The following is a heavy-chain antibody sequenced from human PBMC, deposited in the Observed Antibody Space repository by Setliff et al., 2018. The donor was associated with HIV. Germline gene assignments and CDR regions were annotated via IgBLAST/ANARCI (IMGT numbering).Heavy chain of an antibody. V-gene: IGHV3-15*01. CDR3: ATVAHSTALDY. Sequence: PGGSLRLSCVASGFSFSNAWMSWVRQAPGKGLEWVGRIKSDTDGGTVDYAAPVKGRFTISRDDSKDTLYLEMNSLKSEDTAVYYCATVAHSTALDYWGQGALVTVSS. CDR2: IKSDTDGGTV. D-gene: IGHD2-8*02. J-gene: IGHJ4*02. CDR1: GFSFSNAW.